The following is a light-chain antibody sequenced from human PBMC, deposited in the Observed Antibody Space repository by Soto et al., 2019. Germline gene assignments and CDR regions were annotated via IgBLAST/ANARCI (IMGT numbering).Light chain of an antibody. V-gene: IGLV2-14*01. CDR2: EVS. CDR1: SSDVGGYNY. Sequence: QSVLTQPASVSGSPGQSITISCTGTSSDVGGYNYVSWYQQHPGKAPKLIIFEVSNRPSGVSNRFSGSKSGNTASLTISGLQAEDEADYYCSSSTSITTLDVFGTGTKVTGL. CDR3: SSSTSITTLDV. J-gene: IGLJ1*01.